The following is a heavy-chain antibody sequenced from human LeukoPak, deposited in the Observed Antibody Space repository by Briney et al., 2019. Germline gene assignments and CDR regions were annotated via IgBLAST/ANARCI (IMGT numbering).Heavy chain of an antibody. V-gene: IGHV1-8*01. CDR3: ARGKKSSGWYLRSWFDP. CDR1: GYTFTSYD. CDR2: MNPNSGNT. J-gene: IGHJ5*02. D-gene: IGHD6-19*01. Sequence: ASVKVSCKASGYTFTSYDINWLRQATGQGLEWMGWMNPNSGNTGYAQKFQGRVTMTRNTSISTAYMELSSLRSEDTAVYYCARGKKSSGWYLRSWFDPWGQGTLVTVSS.